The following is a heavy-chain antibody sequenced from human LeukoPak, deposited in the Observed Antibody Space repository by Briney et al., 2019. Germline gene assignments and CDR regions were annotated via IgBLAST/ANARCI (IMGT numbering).Heavy chain of an antibody. Sequence: ASVKVSCKASGYTFTSYYMHWVRQAPGQGLEWMGIINPSGGSTSYAQKFQGRVTMTRDTSTSTVYMELSSLRSEDTAVYYCAKEGSSGWIPTRHFDHWGLGTLVTVSS. CDR1: GYTFTSYY. D-gene: IGHD6-19*01. V-gene: IGHV1-46*01. J-gene: IGHJ4*02. CDR3: AKEGSSGWIPTRHFDH. CDR2: INPSGGST.